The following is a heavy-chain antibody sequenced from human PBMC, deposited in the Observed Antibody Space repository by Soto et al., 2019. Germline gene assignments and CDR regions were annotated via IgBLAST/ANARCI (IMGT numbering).Heavy chain of an antibody. CDR3: ARAPQVNVEMATMDDY. Sequence: GASVKVSCKASGYTFTGYYMHWVRQAPGQGLEWMGWINPNSGGTNYAQKFQGRVTMTRDTSISTAYMELSRLRAEDTAVYYCARAPQVNVEMATMDDYWGQGTLVTVSS. V-gene: IGHV1-2*02. CDR2: INPNSGGT. J-gene: IGHJ4*02. D-gene: IGHD5-12*01. CDR1: GYTFTGYY.